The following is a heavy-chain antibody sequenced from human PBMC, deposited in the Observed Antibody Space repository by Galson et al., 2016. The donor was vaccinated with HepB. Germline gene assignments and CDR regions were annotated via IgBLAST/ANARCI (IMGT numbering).Heavy chain of an antibody. CDR3: ARDIGDYIFDF. J-gene: IGHJ4*02. CDR2: INTFNDKT. D-gene: IGHD4-17*01. Sequence: SVKVSCKASGYTFPSNGISWLRQAPGQGLEWMGWINTFNDKTHYAQDFQGRVTLTTDTSTSTAHMELRSLRSDDTAMYYCARDIGDYIFDFWGQGTLVTVSS. CDR1: GYTFPSNG. V-gene: IGHV1-18*04.